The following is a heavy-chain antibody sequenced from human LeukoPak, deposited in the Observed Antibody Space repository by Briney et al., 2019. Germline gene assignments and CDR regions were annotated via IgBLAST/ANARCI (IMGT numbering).Heavy chain of an antibody. CDR1: GFTVSSNY. CDR3: ARDFYGSGSYYHDY. Sequence: GGSLRPSCAASGFTVSSNYMSWVRQAPGKGLEWVSVICRGGSTDYTDSVKGRFTISRDNSKNTLYLQMNSLGAEDTAVYYCARDFYGSGSYYHDYWGQGTLVTVSS. J-gene: IGHJ4*02. V-gene: IGHV3-53*01. CDR2: ICRGGST. D-gene: IGHD3-10*01.